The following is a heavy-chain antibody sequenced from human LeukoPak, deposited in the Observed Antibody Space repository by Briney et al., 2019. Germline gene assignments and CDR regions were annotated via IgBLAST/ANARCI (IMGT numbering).Heavy chain of an antibody. CDR2: IYHSGST. Sequence: PSETLSLTCAVYGGSFSGYYWGWIRQPPGKGLEWIGSIYHSGSTYYNPSLKSRVTISVDTSKNQFSLKLSSVTAADTAVYYCARTMTTVTTGSFDYWGQGTLVTVSS. D-gene: IGHD4-17*01. CDR3: ARTMTTVTTGSFDY. J-gene: IGHJ4*02. CDR1: GGSFSGYY. V-gene: IGHV4-38-2*01.